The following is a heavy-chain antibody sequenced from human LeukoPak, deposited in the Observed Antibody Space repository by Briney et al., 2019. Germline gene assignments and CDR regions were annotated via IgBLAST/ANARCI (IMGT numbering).Heavy chain of an antibody. D-gene: IGHD2-15*01. CDR1: GYTLTGLS. CDR2: ISSSSSYI. V-gene: IGHV3-21*01. CDR3: ARDGYCSGGSCYFTQNSFDY. J-gene: IGHJ4*02. Sequence: GYTLTGLSIHWVRQAPGKGLEWVSSISSSSSYIYYADSVKGRFTISRDNAKNSLYLQMNSLRAEDTAVYYCARDGYCSGGSCYFTQNSFDYWGQGTLVTVSS.